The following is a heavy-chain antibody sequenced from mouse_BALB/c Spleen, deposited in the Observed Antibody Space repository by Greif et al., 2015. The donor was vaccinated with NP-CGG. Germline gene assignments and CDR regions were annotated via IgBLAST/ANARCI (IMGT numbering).Heavy chain of an antibody. D-gene: IGHD4-1*01. CDR2: INPSTGXT. Sequence: QVQLQQSGAELAKPGASVKMSCKASGYTFTSYWMHWVKQRPGQGLEWIGYINPSTGXTEYNQKFKDKATLTADKSSSTAYMQLSSLTSEDSAVYYCARRELTGTGWFAYWGQGTLVTVSA. CDR3: ARRELTGTGWFAY. CDR1: GYTFTSYW. J-gene: IGHJ3*01. V-gene: IGHV1-7*01.